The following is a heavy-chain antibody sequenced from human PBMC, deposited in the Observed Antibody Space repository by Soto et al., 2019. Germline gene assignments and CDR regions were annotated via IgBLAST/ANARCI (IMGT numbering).Heavy chain of an antibody. CDR1: GGSFSGYQ. V-gene: IGHV4-34*01. CDR2: INDSGNI. CDR3: ARGLILWFGELSRRGGYYYCMDV. Sequence: SETLSLTCAVYGGSFSGYQWSWIRQTPGKGLEWIGEINDSGNINYNPSLKSRVTILVDTAKKQISLKLSSVTAADTAVYYCARGLILWFGELSRRGGYYYCMDVWGKGTTVTVSS. D-gene: IGHD3-10*01. J-gene: IGHJ6*03.